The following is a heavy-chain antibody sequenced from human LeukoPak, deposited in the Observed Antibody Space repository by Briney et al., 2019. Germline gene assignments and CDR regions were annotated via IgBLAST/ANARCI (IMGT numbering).Heavy chain of an antibody. D-gene: IGHD2-2*01. CDR2: TYSGDTT. J-gene: IGHJ6*03. V-gene: IGHV3-66*01. CDR1: GFIVRSNH. Sequence: GGSLRLSCAAFGFIVRSNHINWVRQAPGKGLEWVSITYSGDTTYYADSVKGRFIISRDDSKNTLSLQMNDLRVEDTAVYYCARGQGYESYYYMDVWGKGTTVSVSS. CDR3: ARGQGYESYYYMDV.